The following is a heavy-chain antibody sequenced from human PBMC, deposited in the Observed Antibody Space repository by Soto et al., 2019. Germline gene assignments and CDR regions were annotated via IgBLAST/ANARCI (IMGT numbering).Heavy chain of an antibody. D-gene: IGHD3-16*01. V-gene: IGHV1-18*01. Sequence: AAVKVSCKASGYTFSAYGISWVRQAPGQGLEWMGLISAFNGHTNYAHKLQGRVTMTTDTSTNTAYIELRSLRGDDTAVYCGARDSNTLGDCFAPWGKGTLVTVSS. CDR1: GYTFSAYG. J-gene: IGHJ5*02. CDR2: ISAFNGHT. CDR3: ARDSNTLGDCFAP.